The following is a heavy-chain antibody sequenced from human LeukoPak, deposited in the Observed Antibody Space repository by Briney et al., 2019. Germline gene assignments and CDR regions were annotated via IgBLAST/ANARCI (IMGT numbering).Heavy chain of an antibody. Sequence: PSETLSLTCTVSGGSISSYYWSWIRQPPGKGLEWIGYIYDSGSTNYNPSLKSRVTISVDTSKNQFSLKLSSVTAADTAVYYCARGTYYYDSSGYYVDYWGQGTLVTVSS. D-gene: IGHD3-22*01. V-gene: IGHV4-59*01. CDR2: IYDSGST. CDR3: ARGTYYYDSSGYYVDY. J-gene: IGHJ4*02. CDR1: GGSISSYY.